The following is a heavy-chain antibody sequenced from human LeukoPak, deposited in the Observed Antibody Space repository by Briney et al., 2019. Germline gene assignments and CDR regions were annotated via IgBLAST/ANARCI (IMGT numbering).Heavy chain of an antibody. D-gene: IGHD2-15*01. CDR1: GFTFTSSA. CDR2: IVVGSGNT. CDR3: ATNVAATGYYYGMDV. Sequence: SVKVSCKASGFTFTSSAMQWVQQARGQRLEWIGWIVVGSGNTNYAQKFQERVTITRDMSTSTAYMELSSLRSEDTAVYYCATNVAATGYYYGMDVWGQGTTVTVSS. J-gene: IGHJ6*02. V-gene: IGHV1-58*02.